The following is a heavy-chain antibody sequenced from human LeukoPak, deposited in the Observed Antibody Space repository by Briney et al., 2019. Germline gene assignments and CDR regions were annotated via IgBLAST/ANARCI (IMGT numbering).Heavy chain of an antibody. J-gene: IGHJ3*02. CDR2: ISGSGGST. V-gene: IGHV3-23*01. Sequence: GGTLRLSCAASGFTFSSYGMSWVRQAPGKGLEWVSAISGSGGSTYYADSVKGRFTISRDNSKNMLYLQMNSLRAEDTAVYYCARLNYDILTGHRGGDAFDIWGQGTMVTVSS. CDR3: ARLNYDILTGHRGGDAFDI. CDR1: GFTFSSYG. D-gene: IGHD3-9*01.